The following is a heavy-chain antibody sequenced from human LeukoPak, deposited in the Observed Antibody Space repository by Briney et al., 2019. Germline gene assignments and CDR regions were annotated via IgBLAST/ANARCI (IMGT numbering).Heavy chain of an antibody. Sequence: PSETLSLTCTVSGGSISSYYWSWNRQPPGKGLEWIGYIYYSGSTNYNPSLKSRVTISVDTSKNQFSLKLSSVTAADTAVYYCARAQGAVDYWGQGTLVTVSS. CDR2: IYYSGST. CDR3: ARAQGAVDY. CDR1: GGSISSYY. V-gene: IGHV4-59*01. J-gene: IGHJ4*02.